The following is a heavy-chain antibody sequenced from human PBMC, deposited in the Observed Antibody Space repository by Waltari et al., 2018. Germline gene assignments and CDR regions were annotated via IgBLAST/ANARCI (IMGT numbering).Heavy chain of an antibody. D-gene: IGHD3-9*01. CDR1: GGSISSYY. CDR2: IYYSGST. Sequence: QVQLQESGPGLVKPSETLSLTCTVSGGSISSYYWSWIRQPPGKGLEWIGYIYYSGSTNYHPSRKSRVTLSVDTSKNQCALKRSSVTAADTAVYYCARMYYDILTGYYNPSPYYYYMDVWGKGTTVTVSS. CDR3: ARMYYDILTGYYNPSPYYYYMDV. J-gene: IGHJ6*03. V-gene: IGHV4-59*01.